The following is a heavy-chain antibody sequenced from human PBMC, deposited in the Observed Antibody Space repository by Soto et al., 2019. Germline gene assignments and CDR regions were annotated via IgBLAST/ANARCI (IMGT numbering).Heavy chain of an antibody. D-gene: IGHD4-17*01. Sequence: GGSLRLSCAASGFTFSTYAMSWVRQAPGKGLEWVSAISGSGDYTYYADSVKVRFTISRDNSIKRLYLQVNSLRTEDTAVYYCAHPRGYGVFDAYDIWGQGALVTVSS. CDR2: ISGSGDYT. CDR1: GFTFSTYA. CDR3: AHPRGYGVFDAYDI. V-gene: IGHV3-23*01. J-gene: IGHJ3*02.